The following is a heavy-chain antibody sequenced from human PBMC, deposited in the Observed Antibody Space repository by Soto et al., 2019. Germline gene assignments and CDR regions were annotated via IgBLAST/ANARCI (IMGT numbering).Heavy chain of an antibody. Sequence: GGSLRLSCAASGFTFSRYWMNWVRQAPGKGLEWVANIKQDGTEKNYVDSVKGRFTISRDNARKSLYLQMDSLRAEDTAVYFCARGDTPMITGMDSFDIWGQGTMVNVS. J-gene: IGHJ3*02. CDR2: IKQDGTEK. D-gene: IGHD5-18*01. CDR1: GFTFSRYW. CDR3: ARGDTPMITGMDSFDI. V-gene: IGHV3-7*01.